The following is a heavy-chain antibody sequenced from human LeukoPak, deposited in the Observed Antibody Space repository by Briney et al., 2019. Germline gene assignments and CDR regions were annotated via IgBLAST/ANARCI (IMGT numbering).Heavy chain of an antibody. V-gene: IGHV4-39*01. J-gene: IGHJ4*02. Sequence: SQTLSLTCSVSGGPISNRTCYWGWIRQPPGKGLEWIGGVYYTGTTYYSPSLNSRVTVSIDTSNKQFSLRLTSVTAADTAVYYCARRAVVAAAVSYFDYWGQGILVTVSS. CDR3: ARRAVVAAAVSYFDY. CDR1: GGPISNRTCY. CDR2: VYYTGTT. D-gene: IGHD2-2*01.